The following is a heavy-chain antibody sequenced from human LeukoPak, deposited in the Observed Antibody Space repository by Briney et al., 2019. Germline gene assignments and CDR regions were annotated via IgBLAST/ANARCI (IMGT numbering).Heavy chain of an antibody. Sequence: PGGSLRLSCAASGFTFSSYSMNWVRQAPGKGLEWVSGVNGNGGSTSYADSVKGRFTIFRDNSKNTVYLQMNSLRAEDTAVYYCAKVGIYYYGSGSYQPFDYWGQGTLVTVSS. J-gene: IGHJ4*02. D-gene: IGHD3-10*01. V-gene: IGHV3-23*01. CDR1: GFTFSSYS. CDR2: VNGNGGST. CDR3: AKVGIYYYGSGSYQPFDY.